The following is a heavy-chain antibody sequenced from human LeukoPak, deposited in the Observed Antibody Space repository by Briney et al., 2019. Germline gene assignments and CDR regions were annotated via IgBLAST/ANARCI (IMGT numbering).Heavy chain of an antibody. V-gene: IGHV1-2*02. J-gene: IGHJ5*02. CDR3: ARGPVVPAASGFDP. CDR2: INPNSGGT. D-gene: IGHD2-2*01. CDR1: GYTFTGYY. Sequence: ASVKVSCKASGYTFTGYYMHWVRQAPGQGLEWMGWINPNSGGTNYAQKFQGRVTMTRDTSISTAYMEPSRLRSDDTGVYYCARGPVVPAASGFDPWGQGTLVTVST.